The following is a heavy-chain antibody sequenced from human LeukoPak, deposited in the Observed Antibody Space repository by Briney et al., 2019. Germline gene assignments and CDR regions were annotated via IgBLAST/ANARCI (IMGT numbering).Heavy chain of an antibody. J-gene: IGHJ6*03. CDR2: VNPNSGNT. CDR1: GYTFTSYD. CDR3: ARALGYCSSTSCSTKGYYYYMDV. D-gene: IGHD2-2*01. V-gene: IGHV1-8*03. Sequence: GASVKVSCKASGYTFTSYDINWVRQATGQGLEWMGWVNPNSGNTGYAQKFQGRVTITRNTSISTAYMELSSLRSEDTAVYYCARALGYCSSTSCSTKGYYYYMDVWGKGTTVTVSS.